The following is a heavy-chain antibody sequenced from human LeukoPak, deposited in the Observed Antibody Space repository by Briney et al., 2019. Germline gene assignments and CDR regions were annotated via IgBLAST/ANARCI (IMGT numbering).Heavy chain of an antibody. Sequence: GGSLRLSCAASGFTFDDYAMHWVRQAPGKGLEWVSGISGSSDSTYYADSVKGRFTISRDNSKNALYLQMNSLRAEDTAVYYCALHSGSYYWYFDLWGRGTLVTVSS. CDR2: ISGSSDST. CDR1: GFTFDDYA. CDR3: ALHSGSYYWYFDL. D-gene: IGHD1-26*01. J-gene: IGHJ2*01. V-gene: IGHV3-23*01.